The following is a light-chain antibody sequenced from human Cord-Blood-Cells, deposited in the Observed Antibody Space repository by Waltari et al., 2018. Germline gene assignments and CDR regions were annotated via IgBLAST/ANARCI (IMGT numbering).Light chain of an antibody. CDR3: YSTDSSGNHRV. CDR2: EDS. J-gene: IGLJ3*02. CDR1: ALPKKY. Sequence: SYELTQPPSVSVSPGKTARLTCPGDALPKKYAYWYQPKSGQDPVLVIYEDSKRPSGIPERFSGSSSGTMATLTISGAQVEDEADYYCYSTDSSGNHRVFGGGTKLTVL. V-gene: IGLV3-10*01.